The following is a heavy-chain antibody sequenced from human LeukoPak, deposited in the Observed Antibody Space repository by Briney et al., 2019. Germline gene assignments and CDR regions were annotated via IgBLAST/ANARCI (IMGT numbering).Heavy chain of an antibody. D-gene: IGHD5-12*01. J-gene: IGHJ6*04. CDR3: ARDRGGSGYSGYYDRGGQYYYYYGMDV. V-gene: IGHV4-61*01. CDR1: GGSVSSGSYY. CDR2: IYYSGST. Sequence: SETLSLTCTVSGGSVSSGSYYWSWIRQPPGKGLEWIGYIYYSGSTNYNPSLKSRVTISVDTSKNQFSLKLSSVTAADTAVYYCARDRGGSGYSGYYDRGGQYYYYYGMDVWGKGTTVTVSS.